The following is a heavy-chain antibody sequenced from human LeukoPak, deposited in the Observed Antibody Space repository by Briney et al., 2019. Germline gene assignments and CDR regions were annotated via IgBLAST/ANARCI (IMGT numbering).Heavy chain of an antibody. Sequence: GGSLRLSCAASEFTFNTYAMSWVRQAPGKGLEWVSSISGSGGNTYYADSVKGRFTISRDNSKNTLYLQMNSLRAEDTAVYYCAKDQRDNILTTYQYIFWDYWGQGTLVTVSS. CDR2: ISGSGGNT. CDR1: EFTFNTYA. J-gene: IGHJ4*02. D-gene: IGHD3-9*01. V-gene: IGHV3-23*01. CDR3: AKDQRDNILTTYQYIFWDY.